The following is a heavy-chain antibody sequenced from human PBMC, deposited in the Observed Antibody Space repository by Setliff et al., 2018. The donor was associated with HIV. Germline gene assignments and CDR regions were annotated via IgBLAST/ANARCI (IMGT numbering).Heavy chain of an antibody. CDR2: INHSGST. J-gene: IGHJ3*02. CDR1: GGSFSEYY. D-gene: IGHD6-19*01. Sequence: SETLSLTCAVYGGSFSEYYWSWIRQSPGKGLEWIGEINHSGSTHYNPPLKSRATISVDTSKNQFSLRLNSVTAADTAVHYCAREDIAVASAFDIWGQGTMVTVSS. V-gene: IGHV4-34*01. CDR3: AREDIAVASAFDI.